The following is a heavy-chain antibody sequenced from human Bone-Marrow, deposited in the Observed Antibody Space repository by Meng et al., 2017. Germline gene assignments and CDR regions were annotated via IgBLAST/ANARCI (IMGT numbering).Heavy chain of an antibody. CDR1: GFTFSSYG. D-gene: IGHD5-24*01. J-gene: IGHJ4*03. CDR2: IWYDGSNK. V-gene: IGHV3-33*01. CDR3: ARGTGDGYNYPLYYFDY. Sequence: GESLKISCAASGFTFSSYGMHWVRQAPGKGLEWVAVIWYDGSNKYYADSVKGRFTISRDNSKNTLYLQMNSLRAGDTAVYYCARGTGDGYNYPLYYFDYWGQGTMVTVSS.